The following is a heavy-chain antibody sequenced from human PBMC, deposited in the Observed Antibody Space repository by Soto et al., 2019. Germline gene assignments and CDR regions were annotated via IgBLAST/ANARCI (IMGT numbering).Heavy chain of an antibody. CDR3: AKDMEGERGWGLVDY. V-gene: IGHV3-9*01. CDR1: GFTFDDYA. D-gene: IGHD1-1*01. J-gene: IGHJ4*02. Sequence: GGSLRLSCAASGFTFDDYAMHWVRQAPGKGLEWVSGISWNSGSIGYADSVKGRFTISRDNAKNSLYLQMNSLRAEDTALYYCAKDMEGERGWGLVDYWGQGTLVTVSS. CDR2: ISWNSGSI.